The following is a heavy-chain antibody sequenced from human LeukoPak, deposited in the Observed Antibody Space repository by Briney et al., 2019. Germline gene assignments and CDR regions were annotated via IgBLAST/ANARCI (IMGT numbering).Heavy chain of an antibody. Sequence: GGSLTLSCTASGFSFSSHWRHWVRQSPGKGLVWVSRINPDGSYTSYADSVKGRFTISRDNAKNTLYLQMNSLRAEDTAAYYCARYMSRPVDYWGQGTLVTVSS. CDR2: INPDGSYT. CDR3: ARYMSRPVDY. D-gene: IGHD6-6*01. CDR1: GFSFSSHW. J-gene: IGHJ4*02. V-gene: IGHV3-74*01.